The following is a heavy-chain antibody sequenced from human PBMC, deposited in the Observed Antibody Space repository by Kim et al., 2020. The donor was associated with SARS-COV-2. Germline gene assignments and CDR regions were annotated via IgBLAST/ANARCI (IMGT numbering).Heavy chain of an antibody. CDR2: GNT. Sequence: GNTNYNPSLKSRVTISVDTSKKQISLKVFSVTAADTAVYYCARTYYGFDYWGHGTLVTVSS. CDR3: ARTYYGFDY. J-gene: IGHJ4*01. V-gene: IGHV4-34*01. D-gene: IGHD3-22*01.